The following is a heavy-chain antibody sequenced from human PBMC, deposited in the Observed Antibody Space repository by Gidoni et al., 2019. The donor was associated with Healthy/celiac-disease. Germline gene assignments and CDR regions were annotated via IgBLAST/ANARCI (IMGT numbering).Heavy chain of an antibody. J-gene: IGHJ4*02. CDR2: IKSKTDGGTT. V-gene: IGHV3-15*01. D-gene: IGHD3-16*01. CDR1: GFTFSNAW. Sequence: EVQLVESGGGLVKPGGSLRLSCAASGFTFSNAWMSWVRQAPGKGLEWVGRIKSKTDGGTTDYAAPVKGRFTISRDDSKNTLYLQMNSLKTEDTAVYYCTTDWEKGGDWDYWGQGTLVTVSS. CDR3: TTDWEKGGDWDY.